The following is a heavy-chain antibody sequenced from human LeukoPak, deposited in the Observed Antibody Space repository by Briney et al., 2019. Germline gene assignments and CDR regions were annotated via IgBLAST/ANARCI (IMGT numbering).Heavy chain of an antibody. J-gene: IGHJ3*02. CDR3: ARDQSYDSSGYYPTAFDI. V-gene: IGHV1-69*05. CDR1: GGTFSSYA. D-gene: IGHD3-22*01. Sequence: SVKVSCKASGGTFSSYAISWVRQAPGQGLGWMGRIIPIFGTANCAQKFQGRVTITTDESTSTAYMELSSLRSEDTAVYYCARDQSYDSSGYYPTAFDIWGQGTMVTVSS. CDR2: IIPIFGTA.